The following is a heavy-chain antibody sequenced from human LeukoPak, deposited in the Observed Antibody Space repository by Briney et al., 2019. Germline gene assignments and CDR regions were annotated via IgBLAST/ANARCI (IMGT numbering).Heavy chain of an antibody. CDR3: ARDRGYCSGGSCLGAFDI. V-gene: IGHV3-21*01. CDR1: GFTFSSYS. CDR2: ISSSSRYI. Sequence: PGGSLRLSCAASGFTFSSYSMNGVRQAPGKGLEWVSSISSSSRYIYYADSVKGRCTISRDNAKNSLYLQMNSLRAEDTAVYYCARDRGYCSGGSCLGAFDIWGQGTMVTVSS. J-gene: IGHJ3*02. D-gene: IGHD2-15*01.